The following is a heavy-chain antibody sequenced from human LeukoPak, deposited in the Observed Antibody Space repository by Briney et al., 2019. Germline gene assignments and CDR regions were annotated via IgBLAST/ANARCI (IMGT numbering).Heavy chain of an antibody. D-gene: IGHD3-9*01. V-gene: IGHV3-30*18. CDR1: GFTFSSYG. CDR3: AKDGVDYDILTGYYTFDY. Sequence: PGGSLRLSCAASGFTFSSYGMHWVRQAPGKGLEWVAVISYDGSNKYYADSVKGRFTISRDNSKNTLYLQMNSLRAEDTAVYYCAKDGVDYDILTGYYTFDYWGQGTLVTVSS. CDR2: ISYDGSNK. J-gene: IGHJ4*02.